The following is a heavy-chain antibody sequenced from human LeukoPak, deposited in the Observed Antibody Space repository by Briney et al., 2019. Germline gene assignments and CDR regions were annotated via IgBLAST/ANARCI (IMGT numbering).Heavy chain of an antibody. J-gene: IGHJ4*02. V-gene: IGHV4-34*01. CDR1: GGSFSGYY. Sequence: PSETLSLTCAVYGGSFSGYYWSWIRQPPGKGLEWIGEINHSGSINYNPSLKSRVTISVDTSKNQFSLKLSSVTAADTAVYYCARGLFGELTPYYFDYWGQGTLVTVSS. CDR3: ARGLFGELTPYYFDY. D-gene: IGHD3-10*02. CDR2: INHSGSI.